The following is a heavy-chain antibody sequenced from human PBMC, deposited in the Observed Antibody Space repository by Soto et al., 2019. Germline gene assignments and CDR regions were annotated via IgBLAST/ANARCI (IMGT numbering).Heavy chain of an antibody. Sequence: QVQLVESGGGVVQPGRSLRLSCAASGFTFSSYGMHWVRQAPGKGLEWVAVIWYDGRNKYYADSVKGRFTISRDNSKNXXYLEMSSLRAEDTAVYYCARDEGLGVNYYYYGMDVWAQGTTVTVSS. CDR3: ARDEGLGVNYYYYGMDV. CDR1: GFTFSSYG. CDR2: IWYDGRNK. V-gene: IGHV3-33*01. D-gene: IGHD3-10*01. J-gene: IGHJ6*02.